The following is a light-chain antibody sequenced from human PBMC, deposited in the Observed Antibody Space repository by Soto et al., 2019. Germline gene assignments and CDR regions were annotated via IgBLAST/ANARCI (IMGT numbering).Light chain of an antibody. V-gene: IGKV1-5*01. CDR3: QQYNSYPYT. CDR2: DAS. CDR1: QSISTW. J-gene: IGKJ2*01. Sequence: DIQMTQSPSTLSASVGDRVTVTCRASQSISTWLAWYQQKPGKAPKFLIYDASSLEVGVPSRFSGSGSGTESTLTISSLQPDDFATYYCQQYNSYPYTFGQGTKLEI.